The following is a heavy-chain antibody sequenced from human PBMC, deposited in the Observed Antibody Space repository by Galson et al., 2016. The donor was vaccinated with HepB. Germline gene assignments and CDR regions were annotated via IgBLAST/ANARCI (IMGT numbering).Heavy chain of an antibody. D-gene: IGHD5-12*01. CDR2: ISSSSSYI. Sequence: SLRLSCAGSGFTFTNAWMSWVRQAPGKGLEWVSFISSSSSYIYYADSVKGRFTIFRDNAKNSLYLQMNSLRAEDTAVYYCARGGYSGYDWVRNWFDPWGQGTLVTVSS. J-gene: IGHJ5*02. CDR3: ARGGYSGYDWVRNWFDP. V-gene: IGHV3-21*01. CDR1: GFTFTNAW.